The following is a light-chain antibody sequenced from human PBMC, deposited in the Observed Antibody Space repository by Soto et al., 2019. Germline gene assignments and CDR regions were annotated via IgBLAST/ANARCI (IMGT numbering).Light chain of an antibody. CDR2: KAS. CDR3: QHYNSYSEA. V-gene: IGKV1-5*03. Sequence: IRMTQSPATVSVSVGDRVTITCRASQSISVWLAWYQQKPGKAPKLLIYKASTLKSGVPSRFSGSGSGTEFTLTISSLQPDDFATYYCQHYNSYSEAFGQGTKVDIK. CDR1: QSISVW. J-gene: IGKJ1*01.